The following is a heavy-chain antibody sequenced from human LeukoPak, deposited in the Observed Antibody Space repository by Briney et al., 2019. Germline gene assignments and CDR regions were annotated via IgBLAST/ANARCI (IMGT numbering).Heavy chain of an antibody. J-gene: IGHJ5*01. CDR3: AKGLTGSGVANWLDS. V-gene: IGHV3-30*18. CDR2: ISADGSLI. Sequence: GGSLRLSWAASGFTFSFYGMHWVRQAPGKGQEWVAVISADGSLIYYGDSVKGRFTVSRDNSKSTMFLQMSSLTNDDTGVYYCAKGLTGSGVANWLDSWGQGTLAVVSS. CDR1: GFTFSFYG. D-gene: IGHD3-10*01.